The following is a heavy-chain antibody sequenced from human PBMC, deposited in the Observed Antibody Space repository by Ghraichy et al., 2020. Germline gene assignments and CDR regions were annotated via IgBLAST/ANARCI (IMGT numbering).Heavy chain of an antibody. Sequence: SETLSLTCTVSGGSISSSSYYWGWIRQPPGKGLEWIGSIYYRGSTYYNPSLKSRVTISVDTSKNQFSLKLSSVTAADTAVYYCASTPIDYDSSGYYGNDNWGQGSPVIVSS. J-gene: IGHJ4*02. CDR3: ASTPIDYDSSGYYGNDN. D-gene: IGHD3-22*01. CDR2: IYYRGST. V-gene: IGHV4-39*01. CDR1: GGSISSSSYY.